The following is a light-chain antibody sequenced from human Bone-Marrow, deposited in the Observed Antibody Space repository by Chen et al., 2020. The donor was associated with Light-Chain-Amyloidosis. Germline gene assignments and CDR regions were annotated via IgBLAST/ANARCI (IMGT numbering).Light chain of an antibody. CDR3: QQYGTSPLT. CDR2: GSS. CDR1: QTISSNY. V-gene: IGKV3-20*01. Sequence: EIVLTQSPGTLSLSPGEGANLSCRASQTISSNYLTWYQQKFGQAPRLLIYGSSSRATGIPDRFTGSGSGTDFTLTINTLEPEDFEMYYCQQYGTSPLTFGGGTKVEIK. J-gene: IGKJ4*01.